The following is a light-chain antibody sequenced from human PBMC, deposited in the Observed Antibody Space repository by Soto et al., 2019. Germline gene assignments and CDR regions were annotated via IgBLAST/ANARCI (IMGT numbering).Light chain of an antibody. CDR3: QQYNNWSPIT. J-gene: IGKJ5*01. V-gene: IGKV3-15*01. CDR1: QSVSSN. Sequence: EIVMTQSPATLSVSPGERATLSCRASQSVSSNLAWYQQKPGQAPRLLIYGASTRATGIPARFSGSGSGTAFPLTISSLQSEAFAVYYCQQYNNWSPITFGQGTRLEIK. CDR2: GAS.